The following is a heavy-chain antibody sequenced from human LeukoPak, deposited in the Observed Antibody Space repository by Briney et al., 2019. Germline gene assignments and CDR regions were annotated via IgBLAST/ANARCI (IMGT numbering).Heavy chain of an antibody. CDR3: AKQVGCCIYGSCYCPY. CDR2: ISVSGDAT. J-gene: IGHJ4*02. Sequence: PGGSLRLSCAVSGFTLSRNAMTWVRQAPGKGLQWVSSISVSGDATDYADSVKGRFTISRDISKNTLYLQMKRLRVDDTAAYYFAKQVGCCIYGSCYCPYWGQGTRVTVSS. CDR1: GFTLSRNA. D-gene: IGHD2-15*01. V-gene: IGHV3-23*01.